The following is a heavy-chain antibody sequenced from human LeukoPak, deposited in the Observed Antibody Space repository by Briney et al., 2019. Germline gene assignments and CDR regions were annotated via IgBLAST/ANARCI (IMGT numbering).Heavy chain of an antibody. CDR1: GFTFSNYA. D-gene: IGHD1-1*01. CDR2: ISYDGTIK. CDR3: ARLRAGNYLVY. Sequence: GGSLRLSSAAAGFTFSNYAFHWVRQAPGKGLEWVAVISYDGTIKYYADSVKGRFTISRDAAKSSLYLQMNSLRAEDTAVYYCARLRAGNYLVYWAQGTLVTVSS. V-gene: IGHV3-30-3*01. J-gene: IGHJ4*02.